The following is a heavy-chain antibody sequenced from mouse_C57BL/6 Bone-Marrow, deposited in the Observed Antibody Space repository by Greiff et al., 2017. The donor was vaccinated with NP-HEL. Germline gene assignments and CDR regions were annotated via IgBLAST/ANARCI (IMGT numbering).Heavy chain of an antibody. CDR3: ARQLRLRDYYAMDY. Sequence: VQLQESGPGLVAPSQRLSIPCTVSGFSLTSYGVHWVRQPPGKGLEWLVVIWSDGSTTYNSALKSRLSISKDNSKSQVFLKMNRLQTDDTAMYYGARQLRLRDYYAMDYWGQGTSVTVAS. D-gene: IGHD3-2*02. CDR1: GFSLTSYG. V-gene: IGHV2-6-1*01. J-gene: IGHJ4*01. CDR2: IWSDGST.